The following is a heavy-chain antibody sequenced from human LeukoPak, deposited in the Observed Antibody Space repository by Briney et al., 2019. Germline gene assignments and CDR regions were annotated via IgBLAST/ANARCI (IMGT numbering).Heavy chain of an antibody. J-gene: IGHJ6*02. CDR3: AGGIVVADMHYYYYYGMDV. V-gene: IGHV4-59*12. Sequence: PSETLSLTCTVSGGSISSYYWSWIRQPPGKGLEWIGYIYYSGSTNYNPSLKSRVTMSVDTSKNQFSLKLSSVTAADTAVYYCAGGIVVADMHYYYYYGMDVWGQGTTVTVSS. D-gene: IGHD3-22*01. CDR1: GGSISSYY. CDR2: IYYSGST.